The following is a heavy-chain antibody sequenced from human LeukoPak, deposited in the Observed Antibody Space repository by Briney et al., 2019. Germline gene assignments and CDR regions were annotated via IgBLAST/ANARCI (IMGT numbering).Heavy chain of an antibody. CDR2: ISGSGGST. CDR3: AKGGGIAAAGTKWWVIGPASYYFDY. J-gene: IGHJ4*02. V-gene: IGHV3-23*01. CDR1: GFTFSSYA. Sequence: PGGSLRLSCAASGFTFSSYAMSWVRQAPGKGLEWVSAISGSGGSTYYADSVKGRFTISRDNSKNTLYLQMNSLRAEDTAVYYCAKGGGIAAAGTKWWVIGPASYYFDYWGQGTLVTVSS. D-gene: IGHD6-13*01.